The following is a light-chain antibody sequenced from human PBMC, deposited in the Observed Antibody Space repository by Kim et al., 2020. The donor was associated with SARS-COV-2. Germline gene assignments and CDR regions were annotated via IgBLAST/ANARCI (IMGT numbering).Light chain of an antibody. CDR3: SSYTSSSTLNV. CDR1: SSDVGGYNY. J-gene: IGLJ1*01. Sequence: QSITISCTGTSSDVGGYNYVSWYQQHPGKAPKLMIYDVSNRPSGVSNRFSGSKSGNTASLTISGLQAEDEADYYCSSYTSSSTLNVFGSGTKVTVL. V-gene: IGLV2-14*04. CDR2: DVS.